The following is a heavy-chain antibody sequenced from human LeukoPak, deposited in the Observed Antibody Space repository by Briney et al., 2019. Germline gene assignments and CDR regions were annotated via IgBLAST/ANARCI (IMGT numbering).Heavy chain of an antibody. CDR3: AKTKGQWEQAAKDAFDI. D-gene: IGHD1-26*01. Sequence: PGGSLRLSCAASGFSFEDYAMNWVRQAPGKGLEWVSVISWNSVRIDYADSVKGRFTISRDNAKNSLYLQMNSLRVEDTALYYCAKTKGQWEQAAKDAFDIWGQGTMVTVSS. CDR2: ISWNSVRI. J-gene: IGHJ3*02. CDR1: GFSFEDYA. V-gene: IGHV3-9*01.